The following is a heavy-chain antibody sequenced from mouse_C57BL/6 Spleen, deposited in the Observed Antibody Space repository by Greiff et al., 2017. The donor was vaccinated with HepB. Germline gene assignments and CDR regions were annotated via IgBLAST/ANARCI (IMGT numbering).Heavy chain of an antibody. Sequence: EVHLVESGPGLVKPSQSLSLTCSVTGYSITSGYYWNWIRQFPGNKLEWMGYISYDGSNNYNPSLKNRISITRDTSKNQFFLKLNSVTTEDTATYYGASQTGYYFDYWGQGTTLTVSS. CDR1: GYSITSGYY. CDR3: ASQTGYYFDY. CDR2: ISYDGSN. V-gene: IGHV3-6*01. J-gene: IGHJ2*01. D-gene: IGHD4-1*01.